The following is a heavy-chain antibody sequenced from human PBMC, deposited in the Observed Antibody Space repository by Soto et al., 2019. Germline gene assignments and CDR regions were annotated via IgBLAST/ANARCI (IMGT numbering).Heavy chain of an antibody. J-gene: IGHJ4*02. V-gene: IGHV4-59*01. Sequence: SETLSLSCTVSGGSISDFYWSWIRQPPGKGLEWIGYIYYSGSTDYNPSLKSRVTISVDTSKNQFSLNLRSMSPADTAVYYCARVGGLAARTFDYWGPGTLVTVPQ. CDR1: GGSISDFY. D-gene: IGHD6-6*01. CDR2: IYYSGST. CDR3: ARVGGLAARTFDY.